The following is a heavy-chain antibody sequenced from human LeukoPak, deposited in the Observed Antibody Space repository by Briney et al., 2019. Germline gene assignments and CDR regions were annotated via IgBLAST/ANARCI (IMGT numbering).Heavy chain of an antibody. V-gene: IGHV3-9*01. CDR2: ISWNSDSI. CDR1: AFTFDDYA. J-gene: IGHJ1*01. D-gene: IGHD1-26*01. CDR3: AKDPRNSGSYGGYFQY. Sequence: GGSLRLSCAASAFTFDDYAMHWVGQVSGKGLEWDSGISWNSDSIGYADSVKGRFTISRDNAKNSLYLQMNSLRAEDTALYYCAKDPRNSGSYGGYFQYWGKGTLVTVSS.